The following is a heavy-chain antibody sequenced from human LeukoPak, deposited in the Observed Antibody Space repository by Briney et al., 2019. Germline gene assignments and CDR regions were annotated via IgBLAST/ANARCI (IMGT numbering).Heavy chain of an antibody. J-gene: IGHJ4*02. CDR1: GFTFRSYE. CDR2: LSSSGSAF. CDR3: ARSARLMKGVVEVTALDD. Sequence: GGSLRLSCEDSGFTFRSYEMNWVRQAPGKGLGWIAYLSSSGSAFSYADSVKGRFTIARDNAKNSVYLEMNSLRADDTAVYYCARSARLMKGVVEVTALDDWGQGTLVTVSS. V-gene: IGHV3-48*03. D-gene: IGHD3-3*01.